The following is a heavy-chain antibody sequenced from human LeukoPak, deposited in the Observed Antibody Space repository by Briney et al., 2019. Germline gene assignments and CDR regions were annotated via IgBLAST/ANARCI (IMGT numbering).Heavy chain of an antibody. CDR3: ARGSRWAIYFDY. J-gene: IGHJ4*02. Sequence: PSQTLSLTCTVSGGSISSGDYYGSWIRQPPGKGLEWIGYIYYSGSTYYNPSLKSRVTISVDTSKNQFSLKLSSVTAADTAVYYCARGSRWAIYFDYWGQGTLVTVSS. CDR2: IYYSGST. CDR1: GGSISSGDYY. D-gene: IGHD1-26*01. V-gene: IGHV4-30-4*01.